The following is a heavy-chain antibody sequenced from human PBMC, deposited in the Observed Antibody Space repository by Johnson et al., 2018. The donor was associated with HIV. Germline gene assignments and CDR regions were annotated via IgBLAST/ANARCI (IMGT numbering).Heavy chain of an antibody. Sequence: QVQLVESGGGVFQPGRSLRLSCAASRFTFSDYAMHWVRQAPGKGLEWVALISYDGYNKYYADSVKGRFTISRDNSKNTLYLQMNSLRGEDTAVYYCARTRVGAFDIWGQGTMVTVSS. CDR3: ARTRVGAFDI. V-gene: IGHV3-30*04. D-gene: IGHD4-23*01. CDR2: ISYDGYNK. CDR1: RFTFSDYA. J-gene: IGHJ3*02.